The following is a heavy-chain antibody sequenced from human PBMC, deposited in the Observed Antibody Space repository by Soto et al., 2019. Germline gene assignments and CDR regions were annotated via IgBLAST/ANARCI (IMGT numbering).Heavy chain of an antibody. D-gene: IGHD2-21*01. Sequence: QVRLQESGPGLMKPSETLSLTCTVSGDSISGYYWSWIRQPPGKRPEWLGCIYSSGSTKYNPSLRSRVTLSIGTPRSQFSLMLNSVTAADTAVYYCARARYYGAENDFWGQGTRVTVSS. J-gene: IGHJ4*02. CDR1: GDSISGYY. V-gene: IGHV4-59*01. CDR3: ARARYYGAENDF. CDR2: IYSSGST.